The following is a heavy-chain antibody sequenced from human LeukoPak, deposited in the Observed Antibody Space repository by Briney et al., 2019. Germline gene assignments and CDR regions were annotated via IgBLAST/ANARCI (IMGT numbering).Heavy chain of an antibody. CDR2: VYHLGTT. D-gene: IGHD1-14*01. Sequence: SETLSLTCAVYGGSFNSYYWTWVRQPPGKGLEWIGEVYHLGTTAYNPSLESRVTISVDTSKNQFFLRLNSVTAADTAVYYCARGVFPGIPRKNYFDPWGQGILVTVSS. CDR1: GGSFNSYY. V-gene: IGHV4-34*01. J-gene: IGHJ5*02. CDR3: ARGVFPGIPRKNYFDP.